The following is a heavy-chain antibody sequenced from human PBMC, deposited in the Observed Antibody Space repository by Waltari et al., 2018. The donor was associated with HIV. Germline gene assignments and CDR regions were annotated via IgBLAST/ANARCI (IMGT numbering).Heavy chain of an antibody. CDR1: GFTFSDYA. CDR2: ISCTGQTT. Sequence: EVRLLESGGGLVQPGGSLRLSCEGSGFTFSDYAVSWVRQAPGKGFECGLIISCTGQTTNYAESGEGRFTFSRCVSKNTGELQMTSLRGEDTAVYFCASGVSVATRTGFDYWGQGTLVSVSS. V-gene: IGHV3-23*01. J-gene: IGHJ4*02. D-gene: IGHD2-8*02. CDR3: ASGVSVATRTGFDY.